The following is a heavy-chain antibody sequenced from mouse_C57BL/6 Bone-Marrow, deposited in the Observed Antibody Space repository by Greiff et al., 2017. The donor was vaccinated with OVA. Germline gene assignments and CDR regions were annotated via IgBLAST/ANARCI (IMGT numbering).Heavy chain of an antibody. CDR1: GYTFTSYG. CDR3: ARWGYYSNPMDY. V-gene: IGHV1-81*01. Sequence: VQGVESGAELARPGASVKLSCKASGYTFTSYGISWVKQRTGQGLEWIGEIYPRSGNTYYNEKFKGKATLTADKSSSTAYMELRSLTSEDSAVYFCARWGYYSNPMDYWGQGTSVTVSS. CDR2: IYPRSGNT. D-gene: IGHD2-5*01. J-gene: IGHJ4*01.